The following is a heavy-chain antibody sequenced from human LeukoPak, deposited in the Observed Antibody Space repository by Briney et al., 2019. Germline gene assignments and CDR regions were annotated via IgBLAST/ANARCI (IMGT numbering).Heavy chain of an antibody. D-gene: IGHD3-16*02. Sequence: ASVKVSCKASGYTFTGYYMHWVRQAPGQGLEWMGIINPSGGSTTYAQKFQGRVTMTRDTSTSTVYVELSSLRSEDTAVYFCARDRMGYYDYVWGSYRYPDVWGQGTTVTVSS. V-gene: IGHV1-46*01. CDR2: INPSGGST. CDR1: GYTFTGYY. CDR3: ARDRMGYYDYVWGSYRYPDV. J-gene: IGHJ6*02.